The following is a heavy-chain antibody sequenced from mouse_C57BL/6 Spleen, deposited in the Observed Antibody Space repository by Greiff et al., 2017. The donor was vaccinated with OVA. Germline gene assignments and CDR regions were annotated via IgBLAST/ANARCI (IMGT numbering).Heavy chain of an antibody. CDR1: GYTFTSYW. Sequence: EVQLQQSGTVLARPGASVKMSCKPSGYTFTSYWMHWVKQRPGQGLEWIGAIYPGNSDTSYNQKFKGKAKLTAVTSASTAYMELSSLTNEDSAVYYCTRTYYYGSSYGYFDVWGTGTTVTVSS. D-gene: IGHD1-1*01. CDR3: TRTYYYGSSYGYFDV. V-gene: IGHV1-5*01. CDR2: IYPGNSDT. J-gene: IGHJ1*03.